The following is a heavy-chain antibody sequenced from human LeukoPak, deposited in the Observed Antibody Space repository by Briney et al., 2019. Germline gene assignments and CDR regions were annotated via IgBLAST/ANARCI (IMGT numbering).Heavy chain of an antibody. CDR1: GFNFCSYS. CDR2: ISSSSSYI. CDR3: AREVDTCSDY. J-gene: IGHJ4*02. D-gene: IGHD2-2*01. V-gene: IGHV3-21*01. Sequence: GGSLRLSCAASGFNFCSYSMNWVRQAPGKGLEWVSSISSSSSYIYYADSVKGRFTISRDNAKNSLYLQMNSLRAEDTAVYYCAREVDTCSDYWGPGTLVTVSS.